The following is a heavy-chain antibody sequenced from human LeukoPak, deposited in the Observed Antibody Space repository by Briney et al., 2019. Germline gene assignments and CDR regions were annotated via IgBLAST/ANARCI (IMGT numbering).Heavy chain of an antibody. D-gene: IGHD1-26*01. CDR3: AKGGRWELLSAFDI. CDR2: ISGSGGSA. Sequence: GGSLRLSCAASGFTFSSYAMSWVRQAPGKGLEWVSGISGSGGSAYYADSVKGRFTISRDNSKNTLYLQMNSLRAEDTAVYYCAKGGRWELLSAFDIWGQGTMVTVSS. CDR1: GFTFSSYA. J-gene: IGHJ3*02. V-gene: IGHV3-23*01.